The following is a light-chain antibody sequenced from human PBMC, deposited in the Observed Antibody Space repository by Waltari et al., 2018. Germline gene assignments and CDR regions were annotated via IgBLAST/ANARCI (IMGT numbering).Light chain of an antibody. V-gene: IGKV2-28*01. CDR3: MQSLQTPLT. CDR2: LGS. J-gene: IGKJ4*01. CDR1: QSLLHSNGYYY. Sequence: DIVMTQSPLSLPVTPGEPASISCRSSQSLLHSNGYYYLDWYLQKPGQSPQLLIYLGSNRASGVPDRFTGSGSGTTFTLKIRRVEAEDVGVYYCMQSLQTPLTFGGGTKVEIK.